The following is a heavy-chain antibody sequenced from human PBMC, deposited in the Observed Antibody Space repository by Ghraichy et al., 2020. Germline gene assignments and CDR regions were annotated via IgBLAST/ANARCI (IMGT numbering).Heavy chain of an antibody. CDR3: ARATATDGDSRTGSAFDI. D-gene: IGHD4-17*01. CDR2: ISSSSSTI. Sequence: GESLNISCAASGFTFSSYSMNWVRQAPGKGLEWVSYISSSSSTIYYADSVKGRFTISRDNAKNSLYLQMNSLRDEDTAVYYCARATATDGDSRTGSAFDIWGQGTMVTVSS. V-gene: IGHV3-48*02. CDR1: GFTFSSYS. J-gene: IGHJ3*02.